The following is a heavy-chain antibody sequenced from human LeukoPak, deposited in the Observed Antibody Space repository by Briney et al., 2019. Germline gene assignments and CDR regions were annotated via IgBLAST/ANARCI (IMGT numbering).Heavy chain of an antibody. V-gene: IGHV1-8*01. Sequence: ASVKVSCKASGYTFTSYDINWVRQATGQGLEWMGWMNPNSGNTGYAQKFQGRVTITTDESTSTAYMELSSLRSEDTAVYYCARVTRGSSSALDYFDYWGQGTLVTVSS. D-gene: IGHD6-6*01. J-gene: IGHJ4*02. CDR2: MNPNSGNT. CDR3: ARVTRGSSSALDYFDY. CDR1: GYTFTSYD.